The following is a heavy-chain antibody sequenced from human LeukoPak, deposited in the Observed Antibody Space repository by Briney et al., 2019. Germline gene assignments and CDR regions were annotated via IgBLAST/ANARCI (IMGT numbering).Heavy chain of an antibody. CDR2: IRSDGSEI. CDR1: GFAFSDYW. D-gene: IGHD1-1*01. CDR3: ARCTTGRTFGSLREIKRSREIDY. J-gene: IGHJ4*02. Sequence: GGSLRLSCAASGFAFSDYWMNWVRQTPGKGLEWVANIRSDGSEIKYVDSVKGRFTISRGNAENLLYLQMNSLRVEDTAVYYCARCTTGRTFGSLREIKRSREIDYWGQGTLVTVSS. V-gene: IGHV3-7*01.